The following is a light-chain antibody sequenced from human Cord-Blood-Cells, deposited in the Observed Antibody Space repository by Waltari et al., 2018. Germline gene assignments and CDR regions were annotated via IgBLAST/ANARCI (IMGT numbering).Light chain of an antibody. Sequence: NFMLTQPHSVSESPGKTVTTSCTRSSGSIASNYVQWYQQRPGSSPTTVIYEDNQRPSGVPDRFSGSIDSSSNSASLTISGLKTDDEADYYCQSYDSSNVVFGGGTKLTVL. V-gene: IGLV6-57*01. CDR3: QSYDSSNVV. J-gene: IGLJ2*01. CDR2: EDN. CDR1: SGSIASNY.